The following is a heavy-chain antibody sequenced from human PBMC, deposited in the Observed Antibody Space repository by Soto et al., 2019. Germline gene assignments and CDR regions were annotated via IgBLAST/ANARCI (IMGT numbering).Heavy chain of an antibody. D-gene: IGHD6-13*01. Sequence: SETLSLTCTVSGGSISSYYWSWIRQPPGKGLEWIGYIYYSGSTNYNPSLKSRVTISVDTSKNQFSLKLSSVTAADTAVYYCARTLAAAGPGEIWGQGTLVTVSS. J-gene: IGHJ4*02. CDR3: ARTLAAAGPGEI. V-gene: IGHV4-59*08. CDR2: IYYSGST. CDR1: GGSISSYY.